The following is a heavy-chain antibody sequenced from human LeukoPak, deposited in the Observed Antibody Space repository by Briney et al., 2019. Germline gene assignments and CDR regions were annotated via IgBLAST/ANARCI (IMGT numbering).Heavy chain of an antibody. CDR3: ARDYHDSSGYPDFDY. CDR2: ISAYNGNT. J-gene: IGHJ4*02. Sequence: ASVKVSCMASGYTFTSYGISWVRQAPGQGLEWMGWISAYNGNTDYAQKLQGRVTMTTDTSTSTAYMELRSLRSDDTAVYYCARDYHDSSGYPDFDYWGQGTLVTVSS. D-gene: IGHD3-22*01. CDR1: GYTFTSYG. V-gene: IGHV1-18*01.